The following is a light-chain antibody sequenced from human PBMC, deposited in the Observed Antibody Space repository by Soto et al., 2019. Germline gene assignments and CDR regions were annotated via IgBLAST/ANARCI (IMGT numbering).Light chain of an antibody. CDR3: QQYGSSHPP. Sequence: EIVLTQSPGTLSLSPGERATLSCRASQSVSSSYLAWYKQKPGQAPRLLIYGASSRATGIPDRFSGSVSGTDFTLTISRLAPEDFAVYYCQQYGSSHPPFGPGTKVDIK. CDR1: QSVSSSY. CDR2: GAS. V-gene: IGKV3-20*01. J-gene: IGKJ3*01.